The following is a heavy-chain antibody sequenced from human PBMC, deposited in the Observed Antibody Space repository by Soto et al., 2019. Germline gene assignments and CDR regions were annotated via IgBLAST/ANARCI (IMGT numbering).Heavy chain of an antibody. J-gene: IGHJ3*02. Sequence: GGSLRLSCAASGFTFSSYWMHWVRQVSGKGLEWVSSISSSSSYIYYADSVKGRFTISRDNAKNSLYLQMNSLRAEDTAVYYCARELKLELRVADAFDIWGQGTMVTVSS. CDR1: GFTFSSYW. V-gene: IGHV3-21*01. CDR2: ISSSSSYI. CDR3: ARELKLELRVADAFDI. D-gene: IGHD1-7*01.